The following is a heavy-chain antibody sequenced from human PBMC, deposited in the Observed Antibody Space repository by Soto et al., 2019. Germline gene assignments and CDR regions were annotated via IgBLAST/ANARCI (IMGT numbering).Heavy chain of an antibody. J-gene: IGHJ4*02. V-gene: IGHV1-69*06. CDR1: GSRFSNYV. D-gene: IGHD2-2*02. CDR2: IIPIFNST. CDR3: AREGRGKKAGYNGLVSLGY. Sequence: QVQLVQSGAEVKTPGSSLKVSCKVSGSRFSNYVISWVRQAPGHGLEWLGRIIPIFNSTKYAQSFQGRVTITADKATSTAALELSSLRSDDTPVYYCAREGRGKKAGYNGLVSLGYWGQGTLVTVSS.